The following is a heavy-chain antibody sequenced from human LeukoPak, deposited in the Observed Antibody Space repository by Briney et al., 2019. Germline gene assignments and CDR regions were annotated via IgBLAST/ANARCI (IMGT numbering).Heavy chain of an antibody. D-gene: IGHD1-26*01. CDR3: ARNEWADY. CDR1: GFTFSSYG. V-gene: IGHV3-30*03. J-gene: IGHJ4*02. Sequence: GGSLRLSCAASGFTFSSYGMHWVRQAPGKGLEWVAVISYDGSNKYYADSVKGRFTISRDNAKNSLYLQMNSLRDEDTAVYYCARNEWADYWGQGTLVTVSS. CDR2: ISYDGSNK.